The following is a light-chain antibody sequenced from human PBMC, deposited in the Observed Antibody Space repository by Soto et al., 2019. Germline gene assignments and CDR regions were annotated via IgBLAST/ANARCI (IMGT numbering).Light chain of an antibody. V-gene: IGKV4-1*01. J-gene: IGKJ4*01. CDR1: QCVLTTVSNNKDY. CDR2: WAS. Sequence: DIVMTQSPDSLAVSLGERATITCRSSQCVLTTVSNNKDYLAWYQHKSGQPPRLLIYWASTRESGVPDPFSVSGFGTEFTFIMDGLHAEHDAVYICHQYYRCVLTIGAGTKVDIK. CDR3: HQYYRCVLT.